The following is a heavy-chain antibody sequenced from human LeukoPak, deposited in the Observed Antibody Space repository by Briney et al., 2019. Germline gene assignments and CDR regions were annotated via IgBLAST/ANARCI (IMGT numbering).Heavy chain of an antibody. CDR1: GFTFSSYG. Sequence: GGSLRLSCAASGFTFSSYGMHWVRQAPGKGLEWVAFIRYEGSYKYYADSVKGRFTISRDNSKNTLYLQMNSPRAEDTAVYYCAKRGGGSYPDVWGKGTTVTISS. V-gene: IGHV3-30*02. J-gene: IGHJ6*04. CDR3: AKRGGGSYPDV. CDR2: IRYEGSYK. D-gene: IGHD1-26*01.